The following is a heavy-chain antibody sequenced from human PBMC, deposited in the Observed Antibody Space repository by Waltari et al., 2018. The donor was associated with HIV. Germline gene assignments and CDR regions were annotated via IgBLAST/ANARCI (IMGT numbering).Heavy chain of an antibody. CDR1: GGSISSGSYS. D-gene: IGHD5-18*01. CDR2: IYTSGST. Sequence: QVQLQASGQGLVKPSQTLSLTGTGSGGSISSGSYSRSWIRQPAGKGRGWIGRIYTSGSTNYNPSLKSRVTISVDTSKNQFSLKLSSVTAADTAVYYCARRGIQLWFYAFDIWGQGTMVTVSS. CDR3: ARRGIQLWFYAFDI. V-gene: IGHV4-61*02. J-gene: IGHJ3*02.